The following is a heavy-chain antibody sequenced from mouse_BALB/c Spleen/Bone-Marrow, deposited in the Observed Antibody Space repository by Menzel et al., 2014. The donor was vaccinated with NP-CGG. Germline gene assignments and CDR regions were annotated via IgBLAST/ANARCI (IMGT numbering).Heavy chain of an antibody. Sequence: LQQPGAELVKPGASVKLSCTASGFNIKDTYMHWVKQRPEQGLEWIGRIDPANGNTKYDPQFQGKATITPDTSSNTAYLKLSSLTSEDTSVYYCARYRLGTYFDYWGQGTTLTVSS. CDR1: GFNIKDTY. V-gene: IGHV14-3*02. J-gene: IGHJ2*01. CDR3: ARYRLGTYFDY. CDR2: IDPANGNT. D-gene: IGHD2-14*01.